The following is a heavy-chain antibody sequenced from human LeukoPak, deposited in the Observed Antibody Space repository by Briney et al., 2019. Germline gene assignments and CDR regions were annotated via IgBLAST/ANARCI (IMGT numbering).Heavy chain of an antibody. Sequence: PGGSLRLSCAASGFTFNDYAMHWVRQAPGKGLEWVSGISWNSGSRGYADSVKGRFTISRDNAKNSLYLQMNSLRAEDTALYYCAKGGAIFGVVRHYYYMDVWGKGTTVTVSS. CDR3: AKGGAIFGVVRHYYYMDV. CDR1: GFTFNDYA. CDR2: ISWNSGSR. J-gene: IGHJ6*03. V-gene: IGHV3-9*01. D-gene: IGHD3-3*01.